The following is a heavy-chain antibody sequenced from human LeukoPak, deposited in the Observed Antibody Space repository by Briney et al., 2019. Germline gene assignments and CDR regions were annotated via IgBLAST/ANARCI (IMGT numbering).Heavy chain of an antibody. CDR2: ISNDGSNK. CDR1: GFTFSSHG. J-gene: IGHJ4*02. D-gene: IGHD3-10*01. CDR3: ARGYLEDY. V-gene: IGHV3-30*03. Sequence: GGSLRLSCAASGFTFSSHGMHWVRQAPGKGLEWVAVISNDGSNKYYADSVKGRFTISRDNSKNTLYLQMNSLRVEDTAVYFCARGYLEDYWGQGTLVTVSS.